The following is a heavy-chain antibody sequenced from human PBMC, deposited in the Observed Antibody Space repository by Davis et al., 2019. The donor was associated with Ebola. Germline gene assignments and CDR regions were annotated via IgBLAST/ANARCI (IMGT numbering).Heavy chain of an antibody. J-gene: IGHJ4*02. V-gene: IGHV5-10-1*01. CDR1: GYSFTTYW. CDR3: ARQRMTTVTSIDY. CDR2: IVPSDSYT. Sequence: GESLKISCTGSGYSFTTYWIAWVRQMPGKGLEWMGRIVPSDSYTNYSPSFQGHVTISADKSISTAYLQWGSLKAADTAMYYCARQRMTTVTSIDYWGQGTLVTVSS. D-gene: IGHD4-17*01.